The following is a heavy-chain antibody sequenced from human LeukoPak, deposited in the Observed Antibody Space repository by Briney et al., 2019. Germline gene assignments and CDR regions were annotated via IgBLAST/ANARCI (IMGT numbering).Heavy chain of an antibody. Sequence: PGGSLRLSCAASGFTFSSYWMSWVRQAPGKGLERVANIKQDGSEKYYVDSVKGRFTISRDNAKNSLYLQMNSLRAEDTAVYYCARVSPLYYDFWSGYYSYYGMDVWGQGTTVTVSS. CDR2: IKQDGSEK. CDR1: GFTFSSYW. D-gene: IGHD3-3*01. CDR3: ARVSPLYYDFWSGYYSYYGMDV. V-gene: IGHV3-7*01. J-gene: IGHJ6*02.